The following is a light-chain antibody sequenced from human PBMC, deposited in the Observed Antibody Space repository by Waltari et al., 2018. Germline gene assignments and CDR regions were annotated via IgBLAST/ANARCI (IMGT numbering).Light chain of an antibody. Sequence: EIVMTQSPGTLSVSQGERVTLSCRASQTVSSNLAWYQQKPGQAPRLLISGASTRATGIPARFSGSGSGTEFTLTISSLQSEDSAIFYCQQYNDWPPTFGQGTKVEIK. J-gene: IGKJ1*01. CDR3: QQYNDWPPT. CDR2: GAS. CDR1: QTVSSN. V-gene: IGKV3-15*01.